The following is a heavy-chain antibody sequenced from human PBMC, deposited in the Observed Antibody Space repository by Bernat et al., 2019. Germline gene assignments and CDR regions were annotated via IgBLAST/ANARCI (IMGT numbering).Heavy chain of an antibody. D-gene: IGHD4-17*01. CDR3: ARVSLYGAPASAMDV. V-gene: IGHV3-33*08. CDR2: IWHDGSNE. J-gene: IGHJ6*02. Sequence: VQLVESGGGLVQPGGSLRLSCVASGFAFGTSWMGWARQAPGKGLEWVAVIWHDGSNENYADSVKGRFTISRDNSKNTLYLQMNGLRAEDAAVYYCARVSLYGAPASAMDVWGQGTTVTVSS. CDR1: GFAFGTSW.